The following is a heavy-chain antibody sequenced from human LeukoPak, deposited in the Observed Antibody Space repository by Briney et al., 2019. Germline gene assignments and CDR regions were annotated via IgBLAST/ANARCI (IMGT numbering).Heavy chain of an antibody. Sequence: QPGGSLRLSCAASGFTVSSSYMNWVRQAPGKGLEWVAVINTGGSTYYADSVKRRFTISRDNSKNTLYLQMNSLRAEDTVVYYCARDANKKNYFVRWGQGTLVTVSS. CDR2: INTGGST. CDR1: GFTVSSSY. V-gene: IGHV3-53*01. CDR3: ARDANKKNYFVR. J-gene: IGHJ4*02. D-gene: IGHD2/OR15-2a*01.